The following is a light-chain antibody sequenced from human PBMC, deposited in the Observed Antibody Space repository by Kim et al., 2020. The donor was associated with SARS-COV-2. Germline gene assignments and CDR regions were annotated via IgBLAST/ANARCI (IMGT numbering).Light chain of an antibody. Sequence: SSELTQDPAVSVALGQTVRITCQGDSLRSYYASWYQQKPGQAPVLVIYGKNNRPSGIPDRFSGSSSGNTASLTITGAQAEDEADYYCNSRDSSGNHLMFGGGTQLTV. CDR3: NSRDSSGNHLM. V-gene: IGLV3-19*01. J-gene: IGLJ3*02. CDR1: SLRSYY. CDR2: GKN.